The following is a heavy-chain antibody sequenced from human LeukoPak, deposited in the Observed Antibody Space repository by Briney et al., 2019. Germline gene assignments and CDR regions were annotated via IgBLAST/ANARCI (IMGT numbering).Heavy chain of an antibody. V-gene: IGHV4-59*08. CDR1: GGSISSYY. Sequence: SETLSLTCTVSGGSISSYYWSWIRQPPGKGLEWIGYIYHSGSTNYNPSLESRVTISVDTSKNQFSLKPSSVTAADTAVYYCARHSADCTGTSCYLFDPWGQGTLVTVSS. CDR2: IYHSGST. J-gene: IGHJ5*02. CDR3: ARHSADCTGTSCYLFDP. D-gene: IGHD2-2*01.